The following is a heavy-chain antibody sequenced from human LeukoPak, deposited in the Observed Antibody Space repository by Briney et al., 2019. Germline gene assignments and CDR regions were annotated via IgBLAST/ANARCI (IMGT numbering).Heavy chain of an antibody. CDR2: ISGSGGST. J-gene: IGHJ4*02. D-gene: IGHD3-22*01. Sequence: GGSLRLSCAASGFTFSTYGMNWVRQAPGKGLEWVSAISGSGGSTYYADSVKGRFTISRDNSKNTLYLQMNSLRAEDTAVYYCAKDRGYYDSSPGHWGQGTLVTVSS. CDR3: AKDRGYYDSSPGH. V-gene: IGHV3-23*01. CDR1: GFTFSTYG.